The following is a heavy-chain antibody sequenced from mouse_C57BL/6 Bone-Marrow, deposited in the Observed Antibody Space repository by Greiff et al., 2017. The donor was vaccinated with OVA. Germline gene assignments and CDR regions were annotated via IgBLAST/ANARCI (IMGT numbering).Heavy chain of an antibody. J-gene: IGHJ3*01. CDR1: GYTFTDYY. D-gene: IGHD2-4*01. Sequence: EVKLQESGPVLVKPGASVKMSCKASGYTFTDYYMNWVKQSHGKSLEWIGVINPYNGGTSYNQKFKGKATLTVDKSSSTAYMELNSLTSEDSAVYYCARLQLRRWFAYWGQGTLVTVSA. V-gene: IGHV1-19*01. CDR3: ARLQLRRWFAY. CDR2: INPYNGGT.